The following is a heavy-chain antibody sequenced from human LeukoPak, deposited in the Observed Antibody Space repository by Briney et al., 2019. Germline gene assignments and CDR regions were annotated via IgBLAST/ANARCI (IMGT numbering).Heavy chain of an antibody. V-gene: IGHV1-18*01. CDR1: GYTFTSYG. J-gene: IGHJ4*02. CDR2: ISAYNGNT. D-gene: IGHD6-19*01. Sequence: SVKVSCKASGYTFTSYGISWVRQAPGQGLEWMGWISAYNGNTNYAQKLQGRVTMTTDTSTSTAYMELRSLRSDDTAVYYCARARYSSGWYRNDDFDYWGQGTLVTVSS. CDR3: ARARYSSGWYRNDDFDY.